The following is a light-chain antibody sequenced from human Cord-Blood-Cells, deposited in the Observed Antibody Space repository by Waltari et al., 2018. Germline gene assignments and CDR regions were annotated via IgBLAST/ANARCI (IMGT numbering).Light chain of an antibody. CDR3: SSYTSSSTLVV. CDR2: DVS. Sequence: QSALTHPASVSGSPGQSITISCTGTSSDVGGYNYVSWYQQHPGKAPKLMIYDVSNRPSGVSNRFSGSKSGNTASLTISGLQAEDEADYYCSSYTSSSTLVVF. J-gene: IGLJ2*01. V-gene: IGLV2-14*01. CDR1: SSDVGGYNY.